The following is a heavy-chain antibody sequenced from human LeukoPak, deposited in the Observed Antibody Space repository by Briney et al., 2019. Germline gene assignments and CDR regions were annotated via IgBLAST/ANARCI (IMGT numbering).Heavy chain of an antibody. CDR1: GFIFDTYA. Sequence: GGSLRLSCAASGFIFDTYAMHWVRQAPGQGLEWVALIWHDGSHKFYSNSVRGQFTISRDNSKNTVYLQMNNLRPGDTAVYYCAREILGSGSYPDFWGQGTLVTVSS. CDR2: IWHDGSHK. J-gene: IGHJ4*02. V-gene: IGHV3-33*01. D-gene: IGHD3-10*01. CDR3: AREILGSGSYPDF.